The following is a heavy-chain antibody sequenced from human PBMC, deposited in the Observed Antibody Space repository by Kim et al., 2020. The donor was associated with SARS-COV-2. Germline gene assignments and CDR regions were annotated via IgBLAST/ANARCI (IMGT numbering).Heavy chain of an antibody. D-gene: IGHD1-26*01. J-gene: IGHJ5*02. CDR2: IYTSGST. CDR3: ARVVGATRGYWFDP. CDR1: GGSISSGSYY. Sequence: SETLSLTCTVSGGSISSGSYYWSWIRQPAGKGLEWIGRIYTSGSTNYNPSLKSRVTISVDTSKNQFSLKLSSVTAADTAVYYCARVVGATRGYWFDPWGQGTLVTVSS. V-gene: IGHV4-61*02.